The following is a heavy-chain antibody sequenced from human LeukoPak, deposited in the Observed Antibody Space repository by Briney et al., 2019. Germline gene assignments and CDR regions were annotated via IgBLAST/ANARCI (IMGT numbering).Heavy chain of an antibody. J-gene: IGHJ5*02. CDR2: IYTSGST. Sequence: SETLSLTCTVSGGSISSYYWSWIRQPAGKGLEWIGRIYTSGSTNYNPSLKSRVTMSVDTSKNQFSLKLSSVTAADTAVYYCARESRANSGYDLVGWFDPWGQGTLVTVSS. D-gene: IGHD5-12*01. CDR1: GGSISSYY. CDR3: ARESRANSGYDLVGWFDP. V-gene: IGHV4-4*07.